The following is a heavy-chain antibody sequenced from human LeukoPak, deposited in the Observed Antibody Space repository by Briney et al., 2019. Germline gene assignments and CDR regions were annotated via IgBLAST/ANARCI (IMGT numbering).Heavy chain of an antibody. D-gene: IGHD1-26*01. Sequence: SQTLSLTCAISGDSVSSNSAAWNWIRQSPSRGLEWLGRTYYRSKWYDDYAVSVKSRITINPDTSKNQFSLQLNSVTPEDTAVYYCARAGIVGATLEYGPFDYWGQGTLVTVSS. CDR2: TYYRSKWYD. CDR1: GDSVSSNSAA. CDR3: ARAGIVGATLEYGPFDY. V-gene: IGHV6-1*01. J-gene: IGHJ4*02.